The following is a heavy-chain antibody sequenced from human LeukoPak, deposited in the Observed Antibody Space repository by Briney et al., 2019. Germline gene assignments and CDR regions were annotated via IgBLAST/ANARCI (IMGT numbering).Heavy chain of an antibody. V-gene: IGHV3-23*01. J-gene: IGHJ4*02. CDR2: ISGSGGST. CDR3: AKDSLPRVMGYSYGFFDY. D-gene: IGHD5-18*01. Sequence: GGSLRLSCAASGFTFSSYAMSWVRQAPGKGMEWVSAISGSGGSTYYADSVKGRFTISRDNSKNTLYLQMNSLRAEDTAVYYCAKDSLPRVMGYSYGFFDYWGQGTLVTVSS. CDR1: GFTFSSYA.